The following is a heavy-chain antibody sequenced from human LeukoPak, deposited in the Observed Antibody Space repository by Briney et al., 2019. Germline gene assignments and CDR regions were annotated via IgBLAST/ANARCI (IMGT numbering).Heavy chain of an antibody. D-gene: IGHD3-3*01. Sequence: PGGSLRLPCAASGFTFSSYAMSWVRQAPGKGLEWVSAISGSGGSTYYADSVKGRFTISRDNSKNTLYLQMNSLRAEDTAVYYCAREPRAYYDFWSGYSNNWFDPWGQGTLVTVSS. CDR3: AREPRAYYDFWSGYSNNWFDP. CDR2: ISGSGGST. J-gene: IGHJ5*02. V-gene: IGHV3-23*01. CDR1: GFTFSSYA.